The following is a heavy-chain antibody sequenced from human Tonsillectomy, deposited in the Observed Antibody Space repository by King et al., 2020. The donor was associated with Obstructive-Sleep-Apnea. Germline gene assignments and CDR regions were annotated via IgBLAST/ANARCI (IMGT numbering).Heavy chain of an antibody. CDR1: DDSITNNY. D-gene: IGHD3-10*01. Sequence: VQLQESGPGLVKPSETLSLTCTVSDDSITNNYWSWIRQPPGKGLEWIGNIYHGGGTFSNPSLKSRVTISIDRSKNQYSLKLSSVSAADTAVYFCARDGSGSYYLGPFDYWGQGTLVTVSS. J-gene: IGHJ4*02. CDR3: ARDGSGSYYLGPFDY. V-gene: IGHV4-59*12. CDR2: IYHGGGT.